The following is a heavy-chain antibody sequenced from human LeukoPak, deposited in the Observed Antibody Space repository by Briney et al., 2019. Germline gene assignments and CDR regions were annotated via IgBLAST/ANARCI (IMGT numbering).Heavy chain of an antibody. CDR3: AKDQDIVATIPLGY. CDR2: ISYDGSNK. D-gene: IGHD5-12*01. V-gene: IGHV3-30*18. CDR1: GFTFSSYG. J-gene: IGHJ4*02. Sequence: GGSLRLSCAASGFTFSSYGMHWVRQAPGKGLEWVAVISYDGSNKYYADSVKGRFTISRDNSKNTLYLQMNSLRAGDTAVYYCAKDQDIVATIPLGYWGQGTLVTVSS.